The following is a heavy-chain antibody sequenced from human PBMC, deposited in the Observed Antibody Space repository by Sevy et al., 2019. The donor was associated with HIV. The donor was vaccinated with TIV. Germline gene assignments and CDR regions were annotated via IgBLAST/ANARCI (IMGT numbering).Heavy chain of an antibody. Sequence: SETLSLTCTVSGDSVSGVNYYWSWIRQPPGKGLEWIGYIYYSGSTTYNPSLKSRVTISIDTSKNQFSRRLTSVTAADTAVYYCARGLFDYWGQGTLVTVSS. V-gene: IGHV4-61*01. CDR2: IYYSGST. CDR3: ARGLFDY. CDR1: GDSVSGVNYY. J-gene: IGHJ4*02.